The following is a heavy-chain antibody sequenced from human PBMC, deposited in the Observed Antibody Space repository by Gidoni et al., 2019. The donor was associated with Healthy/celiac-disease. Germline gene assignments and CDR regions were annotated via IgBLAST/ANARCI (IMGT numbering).Heavy chain of an antibody. Sequence: EVQLVESGGGLVQPGGSLRLSCAASGFTFSSYAMHWVRQATGKGLEWVSAIGTAGDTYYPGSVKGRFTISRENAKNSLYLQMNSLRAGDTAVYYCARGKHCSSTSCYDDTYYYGMDVWGQGTTVTVSS. CDR1: GFTFSSYA. D-gene: IGHD2-2*01. J-gene: IGHJ6*02. V-gene: IGHV3-13*01. CDR3: ARGKHCSSTSCYDDTYYYGMDV. CDR2: IGTAGDT.